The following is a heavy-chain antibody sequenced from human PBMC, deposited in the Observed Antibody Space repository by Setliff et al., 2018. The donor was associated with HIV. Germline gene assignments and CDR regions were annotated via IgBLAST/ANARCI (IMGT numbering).Heavy chain of an antibody. Sequence: ASVKVSCKASGYTFTGYYMHWVRQAPGQGLEWMGWINPNSGGTNYAQKFQGRVTMTRDTSISTAYMELSRLRSDDTAVYYCARSLWFGEYFQHWGQGTRVTVSS. CDR3: ARSLWFGEYFQH. J-gene: IGHJ1*01. D-gene: IGHD3-10*01. CDR1: GYTFTGYY. V-gene: IGHV1-2*02. CDR2: INPNSGGT.